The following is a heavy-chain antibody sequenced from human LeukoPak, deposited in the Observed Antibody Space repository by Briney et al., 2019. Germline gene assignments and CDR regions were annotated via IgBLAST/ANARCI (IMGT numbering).Heavy chain of an antibody. D-gene: IGHD3-10*01. CDR3: AREGYYGSGSPPSLYFDY. J-gene: IGHJ4*02. CDR2: ISYDGIVK. Sequence: PGGSLRLSCAASGFAFSTYGMHWVRQAPGRGLEWVAVISYDGIVKHYTDSVKGRFTISRDNSRNTLYLQMNSLRPEDTAIYYCAREGYYGSGSPPSLYFDYWGQGTLVTVSS. CDR1: GFAFSTYG. V-gene: IGHV3-30*03.